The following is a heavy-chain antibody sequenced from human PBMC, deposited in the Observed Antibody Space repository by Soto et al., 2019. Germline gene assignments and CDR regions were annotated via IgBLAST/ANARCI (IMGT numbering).Heavy chain of an antibody. Sequence: PSETLSLTCAVYGGSFSGYYWSWIRQPPGKGLEWIGEINHSGSTNYNPSLKSRVTISVDTSKNQFSLKLSSVTAADTAVYYCARVHGDFWSGYSSWGQGTLVTVSS. CDR1: GGSFSGYY. J-gene: IGHJ5*02. V-gene: IGHV4-34*01. CDR2: INHSGST. CDR3: ARVHGDFWSGYSS. D-gene: IGHD3-3*01.